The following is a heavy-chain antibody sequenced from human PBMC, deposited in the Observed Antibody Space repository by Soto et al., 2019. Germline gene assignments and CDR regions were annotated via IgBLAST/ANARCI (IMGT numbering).Heavy chain of an antibody. CDR3: ATARGGCCTNGICYTDFDY. CDR1: GGSISSGNYY. J-gene: IGHJ4*02. V-gene: IGHV4-31*02. CDR2: IAYSGNT. Sequence: SETLSLTCTVSGGSISSGNYYWSWIRQHPGKGLEWIGYIAYSGNTYYNPSLKSRVSMSVDTSKNQFSLKLSSVTAADTAVYYCATARGGCCTNGICYTDFDYWGQGTLVTVSS. D-gene: IGHD2-8*01.